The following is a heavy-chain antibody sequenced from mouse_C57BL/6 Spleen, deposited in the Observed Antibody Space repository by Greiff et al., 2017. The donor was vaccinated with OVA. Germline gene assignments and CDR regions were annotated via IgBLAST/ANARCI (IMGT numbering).Heavy chain of an antibody. Sequence: QVQLQQPGAELVKPGASVKMSCKASGYTFTSYWITWVKQRPGQGLEWIGDIYPGSGSTNYNEKFKSKATLTVDTSSSTAYMQLSSLTSEDAAVYYCAREDGYDVRYFDVWGTGTTVTVAS. D-gene: IGHD2-2*01. CDR3: AREDGYDVRYFDV. J-gene: IGHJ1*03. CDR2: IYPGSGST. CDR1: GYTFTSYW. V-gene: IGHV1-55*01.